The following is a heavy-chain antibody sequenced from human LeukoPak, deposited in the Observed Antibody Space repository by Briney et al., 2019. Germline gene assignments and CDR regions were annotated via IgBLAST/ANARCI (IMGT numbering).Heavy chain of an antibody. J-gene: IGHJ6*02. CDR3: ARILRYYYYGMDV. Sequence: PSETLSLTCTVSGGSINNYYWSWVRQPPGAGLEWLAYIYYTGSTNYNPSLKTRLTISVDTSKNQFSLKLSSVTAADTAVYYCARILRYYYYGMDVWGQGTTVTVSS. V-gene: IGHV4-59*12. CDR1: GGSINNYY. CDR2: IYYTGST.